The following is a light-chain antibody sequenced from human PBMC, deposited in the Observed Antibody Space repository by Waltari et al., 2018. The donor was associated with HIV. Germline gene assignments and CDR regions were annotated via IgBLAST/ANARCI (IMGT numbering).Light chain of an antibody. J-gene: IGLJ2*01. Sequence: QSVLTQPPSVSGAPGQSVTISCTKSSSNVEAAYDVHWFQQVPGTAPKLLIYGNVNRPSGVPDRFSGSRSGTSASLAITGLQAEDEADYYCQSYDTSLTDIIFGGGTKLTVL. CDR3: QSYDTSLTDII. CDR1: SSNVEAAYD. V-gene: IGLV1-40*01. CDR2: GNV.